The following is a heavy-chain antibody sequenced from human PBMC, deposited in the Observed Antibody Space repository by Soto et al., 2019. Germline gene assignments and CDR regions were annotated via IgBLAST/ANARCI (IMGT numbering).Heavy chain of an antibody. CDR3: ARAPRGNYGYPSYFDY. CDR1: GGSISSYY. D-gene: IGHD3-10*01. CDR2: IDYSGST. V-gene: IGHV4-59*01. J-gene: IGHJ4*02. Sequence: QVQLQESGPGLVKPSETLSLTCTVSGGSISSYYWSWIRQPPGQGLEWIGYIDYSGSTNYNPSLKSRVTISVDTSKNQFSLKLSSVTAADTAVYYCARAPRGNYGYPSYFDYWGQGTLVSVSS.